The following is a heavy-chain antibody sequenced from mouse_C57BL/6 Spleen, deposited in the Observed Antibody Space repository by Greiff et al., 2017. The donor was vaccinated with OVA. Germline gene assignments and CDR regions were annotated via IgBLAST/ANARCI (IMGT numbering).Heavy chain of an antibody. CDR2: IWSGGST. D-gene: IGHD4-1*02. V-gene: IGHV2-2*01. CDR3: ASSTGTWGAWFAY. Sequence: QVQLKESGPGLVQPSQSLSITCTVSGFSLTSYGVHWVRQSPGKGLEWLGVIWSGGSTDYNAAFISRLSISKDNSKSQVFFKMNSLQADDTAIYYCASSTGTWGAWFAYWGQGTLVTVSA. J-gene: IGHJ3*01. CDR1: GFSLTSYG.